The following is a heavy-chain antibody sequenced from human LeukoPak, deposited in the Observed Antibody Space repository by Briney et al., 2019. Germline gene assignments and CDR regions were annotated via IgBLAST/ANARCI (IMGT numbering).Heavy chain of an antibody. CDR1: GGSISSGGYS. CDR2: IYHSGST. Sequence: SETLSLTCAVSGGSISSGGYSWSWIRQPPGKGLEWIGYIYHSGSTYYNPSLKSRVTISVDRSKNQFSLKLSSVTAADTAVYYRARVTPGYDFDYWGQGTLVTVSS. D-gene: IGHD3-16*01. CDR3: ARVTPGYDFDY. V-gene: IGHV4-30-2*01. J-gene: IGHJ4*02.